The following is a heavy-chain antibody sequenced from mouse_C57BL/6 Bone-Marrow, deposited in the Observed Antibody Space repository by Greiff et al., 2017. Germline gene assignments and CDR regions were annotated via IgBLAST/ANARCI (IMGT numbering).Heavy chain of an antibody. Sequence: QVQLQQPGAELVKPGASVKMSCKASGYTFTSYWITWVKQRPGQGLEWIGDIYPGSGSTNYNEKFKSKATLTVDTSSITAYMQLSSLASEDSAVYYCARPYDGYSDAMDYWGQVTSVTVSS. CDR3: ARPYDGYSDAMDY. J-gene: IGHJ4*01. CDR2: IYPGSGST. V-gene: IGHV1-55*01. CDR1: GYTFTSYW. D-gene: IGHD2-3*01.